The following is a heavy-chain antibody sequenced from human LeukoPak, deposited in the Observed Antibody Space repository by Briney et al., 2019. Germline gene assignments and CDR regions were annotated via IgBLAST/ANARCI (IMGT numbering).Heavy chain of an antibody. Sequence: AGGSLRLSCAASGFTFSRYWMTWVRQAPGQGLEWVANIKEDGSDNSYVESVKGRFTISRDNANNSLYLQLNSLRAEDTAVYFCARQRYSDYWGQGTLVTVSS. CDR2: IKEDGSDN. D-gene: IGHD1-1*01. J-gene: IGHJ4*02. CDR3: ARQRYSDY. V-gene: IGHV3-7*01. CDR1: GFTFSRYW.